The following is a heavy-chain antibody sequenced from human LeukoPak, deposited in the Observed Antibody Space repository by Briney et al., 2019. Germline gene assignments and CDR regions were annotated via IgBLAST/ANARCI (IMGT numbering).Heavy chain of an antibody. CDR1: GFTFSSYA. CDR2: ISYDGSNK. D-gene: IGHD3-22*01. V-gene: IGHV3-30-3*01. CDR3: ARDGLAFDI. J-gene: IGHJ3*02. Sequence: GGSLRLSCAASGFTFSSYAMHWARQAPGKGLEWVAVISYDGSNKYYADSVKGRFTISRDNSKNTLYLQMNSLRAEDTAVYYCARDGLAFDIWGQGTMVTVSS.